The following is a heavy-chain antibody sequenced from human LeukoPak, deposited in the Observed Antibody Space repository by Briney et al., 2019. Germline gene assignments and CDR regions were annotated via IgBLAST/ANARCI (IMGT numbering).Heavy chain of an antibody. J-gene: IGHJ4*02. Sequence: GGSLRLSCVGSGFTFSFSDYWMTWVRQAPGKGLEWVANIKPDGGEKNYVDSVKGRFTISRDNAKNSLYLQMNSLRAEDTAVYYCARIYAGGYYDDWGQGTLVTVSP. D-gene: IGHD3-3*01. CDR3: ARIYAGGYYDD. V-gene: IGHV3-7*01. CDR2: IKPDGGEK. CDR1: GFTFSFSDYW.